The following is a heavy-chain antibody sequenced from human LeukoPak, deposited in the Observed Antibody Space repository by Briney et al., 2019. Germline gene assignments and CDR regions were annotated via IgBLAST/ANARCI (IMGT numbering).Heavy chain of an antibody. CDR1: GGSISSHY. J-gene: IGHJ6*03. CDR2: IYYSGST. CDR3: ASLFVGAYYYYMDV. Sequence: PSETLSLTCTVSGGSISSHYWSWIRQPPGKGLEWIGYIYYSGSTNYNPSLKSRVTISVDTSKNQFSLKLSSVTAADTAVYYCASLFVGAYYYYMDVWGKGTTVTVSS. V-gene: IGHV4-59*08. D-gene: IGHD2-21*01.